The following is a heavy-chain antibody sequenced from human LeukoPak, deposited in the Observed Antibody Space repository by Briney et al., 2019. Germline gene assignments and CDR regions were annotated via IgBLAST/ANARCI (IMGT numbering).Heavy chain of an antibody. V-gene: IGHV1-69*02. CDR2: IIPILAIA. D-gene: IGHD2-15*01. CDR1: GGTFSSYT. J-gene: IGHJ4*02. Sequence: SVKVSCKASGGTFSSYTISWVRQAPGQGLEWMGRIIPILAIANYAQKFQGRVTITAHKSTSTAYMELSSLRSEDTAVYYCARGYCSGGSCYSLDYWGQGTLVTVSS. CDR3: ARGYCSGGSCYSLDY.